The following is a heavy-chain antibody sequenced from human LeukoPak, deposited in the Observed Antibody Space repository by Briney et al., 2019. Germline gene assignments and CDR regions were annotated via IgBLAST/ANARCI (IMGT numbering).Heavy chain of an antibody. Sequence: GGSLRLSCAASGFTFSSYAMSWVRQAPGKGLEWVSAISGSGGSTYYADSVKGRFTISRDNSKNTLYVQMNSLRAEDTAVYYCAKDRLGRGGRQIDYWGQGTLVTVSS. CDR1: GFTFSSYA. J-gene: IGHJ4*02. CDR2: ISGSGGST. V-gene: IGHV3-23*01. D-gene: IGHD2-15*01. CDR3: AKDRLGRGGRQIDY.